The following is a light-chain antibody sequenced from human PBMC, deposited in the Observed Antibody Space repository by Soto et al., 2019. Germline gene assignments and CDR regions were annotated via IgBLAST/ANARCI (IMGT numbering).Light chain of an antibody. CDR2: KGT. V-gene: IGLV2-14*02. J-gene: IGLJ1*01. Sequence: QSALAQPASVSGSPGQSITISCTGTSSDVGAYNSVSWYQQHPHRAPQVIIYKGTQRPSGVSNRFSGSKSGNTASLTISGLQAEDETDYYCFSYTSSGTDVFGTGTKLTVL. CDR3: FSYTSSGTDV. CDR1: SSDVGAYNS.